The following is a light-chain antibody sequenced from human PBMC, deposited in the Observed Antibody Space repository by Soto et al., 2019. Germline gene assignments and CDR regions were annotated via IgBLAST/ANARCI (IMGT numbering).Light chain of an antibody. CDR1: QTISGW. CDR2: DAS. J-gene: IGKJ1*01. Sequence: IQMTQSPSTLSASVGDTVTITFRASQTISGWLAWYQQRPGKAPNLLIFDASNLESGVPSRFSGSGSGTTFTLTISSLQSDDFATYYCLQYNGYYRTFGQGTKVDI. V-gene: IGKV1-5*01. CDR3: LQYNGYYRT.